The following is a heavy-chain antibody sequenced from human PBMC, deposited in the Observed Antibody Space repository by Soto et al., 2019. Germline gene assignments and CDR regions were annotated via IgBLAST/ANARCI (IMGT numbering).Heavy chain of an antibody. J-gene: IGHJ1*01. V-gene: IGHV3-7*01. CDR1: GIRFTSSW. Sequence: GSLRLSCAASGIRFTSSWMSWVRQAPGKGLEWVAHINQDGGQKYYVDSAKGRFTISRDNAKTSLYLQMNSLRAEDTAVFYCVSWADAADEDYFHHWGQGTLVTVSS. CDR2: INQDGGQK. D-gene: IGHD3-16*01. CDR3: VSWADAADEDYFHH.